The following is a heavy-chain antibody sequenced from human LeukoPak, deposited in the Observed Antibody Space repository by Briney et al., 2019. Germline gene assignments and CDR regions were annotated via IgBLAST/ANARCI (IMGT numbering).Heavy chain of an antibody. CDR2: IRYDGSNK. CDR1: GFTFSSYG. Sequence: GGPLRLSCAASGFTFSSYGMHWVRQAPGKGLEWVAFIRYDGSNKYYADSVKGRFTISRDNSKNTLYLQMNSLRAEDTAVYCCAKRYCSSTSCSYFDYWGQGTLVTVSS. V-gene: IGHV3-30*02. CDR3: AKRYCSSTSCSYFDY. J-gene: IGHJ4*02. D-gene: IGHD2-2*01.